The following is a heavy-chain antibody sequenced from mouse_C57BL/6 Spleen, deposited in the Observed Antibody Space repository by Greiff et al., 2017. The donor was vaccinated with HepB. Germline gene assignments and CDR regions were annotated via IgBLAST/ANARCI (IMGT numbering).Heavy chain of an antibody. CDR1: GYTFTSYW. CDR2: IDPSDSYT. CDR3: AREGGDVGYYYAMDY. Sequence: QVQLQQPGAELVMPGASVKLSCKASGYTFTSYWMHWVKQRPGQGLEWIGEIDPSDSYTNYNQKFKGKSTLTVDKSSSTAYIQLSSLTSEDSAVYYCAREGGDVGYYYAMDYWGQGTSVTVSS. J-gene: IGHJ4*01. V-gene: IGHV1-69*01. D-gene: IGHD2-3*01.